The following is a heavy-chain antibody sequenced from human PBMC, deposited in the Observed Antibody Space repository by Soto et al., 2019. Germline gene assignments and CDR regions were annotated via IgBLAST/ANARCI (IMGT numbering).Heavy chain of an antibody. Sequence: AASVKVSCKASGYTFTSYGISWVRQAPGQGLEWMGWISAYNGNTNYAQKLQGRVTMTTDTSTSTAYMELRSLRSDDTAVYYCARVVTAGRITIFPYYYYMDVWGKGTTVTVSS. CDR2: ISAYNGNT. CDR3: ARVVTAGRITIFPYYYYMDV. D-gene: IGHD3-9*01. J-gene: IGHJ6*03. CDR1: GYTFTSYG. V-gene: IGHV1-18*01.